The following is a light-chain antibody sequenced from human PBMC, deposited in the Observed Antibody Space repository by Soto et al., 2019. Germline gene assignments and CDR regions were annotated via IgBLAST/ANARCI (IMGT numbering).Light chain of an antibody. CDR1: QSVSSSY. V-gene: IGKV3-20*01. J-gene: IGKJ2*01. CDR2: GAS. Sequence: EIVLTQSPGTLSLSPGERVTLSCRASQSVSSSYLAWYQQKPGQAPRLLIYGASSRATCIPDRFRGSGSGTDLTLNIRRLEPEEFAGYYCQQYDSSPYTFGQGTKLEIK. CDR3: QQYDSSPYT.